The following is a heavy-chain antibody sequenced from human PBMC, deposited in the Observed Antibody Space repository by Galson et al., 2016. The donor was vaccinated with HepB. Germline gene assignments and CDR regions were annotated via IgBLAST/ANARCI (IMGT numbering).Heavy chain of an antibody. Sequence: SVKVSCKASGHTFTIDGVSWVRQAPGQGLEWMGWISVDNGNRIYAQKFQGRVSLTTDTSTTTAYMEMRYLRSDDTAVYYCARGLDKFDYWGQGTLVTVSA. D-gene: IGHD1-1*01. J-gene: IGHJ4*02. V-gene: IGHV1-18*01. CDR1: GHTFTIDG. CDR2: ISVDNGNR. CDR3: ARGLDKFDY.